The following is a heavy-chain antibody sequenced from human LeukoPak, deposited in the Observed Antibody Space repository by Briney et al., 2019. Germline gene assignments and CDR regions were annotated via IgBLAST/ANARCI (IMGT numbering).Heavy chain of an antibody. V-gene: IGHV3-7*03. J-gene: IGHJ5*02. CDR3: AREVPGSSWYFSAQNWFDP. CDR1: GFTFSSYW. Sequence: GGSLRLSCAASGFTFSSYWMNWARQAPGKGLEWVASINHNGNVNYYVDSVKGRFTISRDNAKNSLYLQMSDLRAEDTAVYYCAREVPGSSWYFSAQNWFDPWGQGTLVTVSS. D-gene: IGHD6-13*01. CDR2: INHNGNVN.